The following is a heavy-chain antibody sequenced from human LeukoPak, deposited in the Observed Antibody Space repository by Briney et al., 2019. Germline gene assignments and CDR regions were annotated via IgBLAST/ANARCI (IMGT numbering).Heavy chain of an antibody. CDR3: PRGPDILTGCEGLDY. CDR1: GFTFSSYG. CDR2: IWYDGSNK. V-gene: IGHV3-33*01. J-gene: IGHJ4*02. Sequence: PGGSLRHSCAAAGFTFSSYGMHWVSQAPSKGLEWVAVIWYDGSNKYYADSVKGRFTIARDNSKNTLYLQMNSLRAEDTAVYYCPRGPDILTGCEGLDYWGQGTLVTVSS. D-gene: IGHD3-9*01.